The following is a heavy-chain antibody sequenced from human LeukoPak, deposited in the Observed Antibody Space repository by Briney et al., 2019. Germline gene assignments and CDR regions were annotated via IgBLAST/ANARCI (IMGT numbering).Heavy chain of an antibody. CDR3: AKEGDGSGRLPRNFDY. CDR1: GFTFSSYG. J-gene: IGHJ4*02. D-gene: IGHD3-10*01. CDR2: IRYDGSNK. Sequence: GGSLRLSCAASGFTFSSYGMHWVRQAPGKGLEWVAFIRYDGSNKYYADSVKGRFTISRDNSKNTLYLQMNSLRAEDTAVYYCAKEGDGSGRLPRNFDYWGQGTLVTVSS. V-gene: IGHV3-30*02.